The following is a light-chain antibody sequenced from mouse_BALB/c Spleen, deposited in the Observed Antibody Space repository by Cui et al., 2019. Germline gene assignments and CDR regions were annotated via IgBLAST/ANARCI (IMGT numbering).Light chain of an antibody. CDR1: SSISY. Sequence: QIVLTQPPAITSASLGEEITLTCSASSSISYMHWYQQKSGTSPKLLIYSTSNLASGVPSRFSGSGSGTFYSLTISSVEAEDAADYYCHQWSSYPWTFGGGTKLEIK. V-gene: IGKV4-80*01. CDR3: HQWSSYPWT. J-gene: IGKJ1*01. CDR2: STS.